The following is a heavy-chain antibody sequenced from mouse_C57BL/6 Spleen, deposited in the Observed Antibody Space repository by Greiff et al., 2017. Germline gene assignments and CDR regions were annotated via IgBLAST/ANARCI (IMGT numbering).Heavy chain of an antibody. CDR1: GYAFSSYW. Sequence: QVQLQQSGAELVKPGASVKISCKASGYAFSSYWMNWVKQRPGKGLEWIGQIYPGDGDTNYNGKFTGKATLTADKSSSTAYMQLSSLTSEDSAVYFCARSHYYGSNYSMDYWGQGTPVTVSS. CDR2: IYPGDGDT. V-gene: IGHV1-80*01. D-gene: IGHD1-1*01. CDR3: ARSHYYGSNYSMDY. J-gene: IGHJ4*01.